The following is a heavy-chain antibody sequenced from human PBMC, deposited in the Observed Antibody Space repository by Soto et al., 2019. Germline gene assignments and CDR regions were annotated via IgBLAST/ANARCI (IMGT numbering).Heavy chain of an antibody. V-gene: IGHV2-5*02. D-gene: IGHD6-13*01. Sequence: QITLKESGPTLVKPTQTLTLTCTFSGFSLSTSGVGVGWIRQPPGKALEWLALIYWDDDKRYSPSLKSRLTITKDTSKNQVVLTMTNMDPVDTATYYCAHTLPITSSWYRGWFDPWGQGTLVTVSS. CDR3: AHTLPITSSWYRGWFDP. J-gene: IGHJ5*02. CDR2: IYWDDDK. CDR1: GFSLSTSGVG.